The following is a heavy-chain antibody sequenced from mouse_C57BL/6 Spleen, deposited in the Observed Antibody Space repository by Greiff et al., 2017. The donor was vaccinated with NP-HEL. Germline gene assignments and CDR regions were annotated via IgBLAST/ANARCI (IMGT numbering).Heavy chain of an antibody. J-gene: IGHJ1*03. CDR3: ARYYYGSSLYWYFDV. Sequence: LQQSGASVKISCKASGYAFSSYWMNWVKQRPGKGLEWIGQIYPGDGDTNYNGKFKGKATLTADKSSSTAYMQLSSLTSEDSAVYFCARYYYGSSLYWYFDVWGTGTTVTVSS. D-gene: IGHD1-1*01. CDR1: GYAFSSYW. CDR2: IYPGDGDT. V-gene: IGHV1-80*01.